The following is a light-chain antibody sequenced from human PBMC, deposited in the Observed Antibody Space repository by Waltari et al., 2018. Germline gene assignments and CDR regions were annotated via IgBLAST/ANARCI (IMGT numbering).Light chain of an antibody. V-gene: IGLV2-23*02. CDR2: EVN. CDR3: CSYAGSVRHVL. J-gene: IGLJ2*01. Sequence: QSALAPPASVSGSPGQSITISCSGSSSDVGPYDLVSWYQQHSDTAPQVIISEVNQRRAVISSRCSGSNSEDTASLTISGLQAEDEAHYYCCSYAGSVRHVLFGGGTKLTVL. CDR1: SSDVGPYDL.